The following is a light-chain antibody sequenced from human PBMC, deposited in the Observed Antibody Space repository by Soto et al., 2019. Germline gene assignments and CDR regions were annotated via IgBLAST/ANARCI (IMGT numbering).Light chain of an antibody. CDR2: ATS. CDR1: QSFSGSY. V-gene: IGKV3-20*01. J-gene: IGKJ1*01. Sequence: EIVLTQSPGTLSLSPGERATLSCRPSQSFSGSYLAWYQQKPGQAPRLLIYATSRRATGIPDRFSGSGSETDFTLTISRLEPEDFAVYCCHHYGLAPWTFGQGTKVEIK. CDR3: HHYGLAPWT.